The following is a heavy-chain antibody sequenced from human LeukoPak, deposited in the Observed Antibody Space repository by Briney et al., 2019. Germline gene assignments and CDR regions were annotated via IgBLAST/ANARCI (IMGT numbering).Heavy chain of an antibody. CDR3: ARVHLGSGYYYYYYMDV. D-gene: IGHD7-27*01. V-gene: IGHV4-59*01. CDR1: GGSISSYY. J-gene: IGHJ6*03. Sequence: KSSETLSLTCTVSGGSISSYYWSWIRQPPGKGLEWIGYIYYSGSTNYNPSLKSRVTISVDTSKNQFSLKLSSVTAADTAVYYCARVHLGSGYYYYYYMDVWGKGTTVTVSS. CDR2: IYYSGST.